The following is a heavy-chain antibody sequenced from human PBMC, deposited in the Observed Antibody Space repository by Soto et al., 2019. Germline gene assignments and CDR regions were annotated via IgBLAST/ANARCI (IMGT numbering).Heavy chain of an antibody. J-gene: IGHJ4*02. V-gene: IGHV3-30*18. CDR2: ISYDGSNK. CDR1: GFTFSSYG. CDR3: AKGSVSSSWAGDY. D-gene: IGHD6-13*01. Sequence: QVQLVESGGGVVQPGRSLRLSCAASGFTFSSYGMHWVRQAPGKGLEWVAVISYDGSNKYYADSVKGRFTISRDNSKNTLYLQMNSLRAEDTAVYYCAKGSVSSSWAGDYWGQGTLVTVSS.